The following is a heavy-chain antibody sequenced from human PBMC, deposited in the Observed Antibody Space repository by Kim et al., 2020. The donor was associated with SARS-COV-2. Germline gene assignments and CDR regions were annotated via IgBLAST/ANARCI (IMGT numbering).Heavy chain of an antibody. V-gene: IGHV3-30*18. CDR1: GFTFSSYG. CDR2: ISYDGSNK. CDR3: AKVGRMGATAYYFDY. Sequence: GGSLRLSCAASGFTFSSYGMHWVRQAPGKGLEWVAVISYDGSNKYYADSVKGRFTISRDNSKNTLYLQMNSLRAEDTAVYYCAKVGRMGATAYYFDYWGQGTLVTVSS. J-gene: IGHJ4*02. D-gene: IGHD1-26*01.